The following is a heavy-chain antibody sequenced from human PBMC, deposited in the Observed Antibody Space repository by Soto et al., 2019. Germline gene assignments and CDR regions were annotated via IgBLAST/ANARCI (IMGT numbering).Heavy chain of an antibody. CDR1: GFTFDDYA. V-gene: IGHV3-9*01. CDR3: ANVINGGSFDY. D-gene: IGHD2-15*01. Sequence: DVQLVESGGGLVQPGRSLRLSCAASGFTFDDYAMHWVRQAPGKGLEWVSGISWNSGSIGYADSVKGRFTISRDNAKNSLYLQMNSLRAEDTALYYCANVINGGSFDYWGQGTLVTVSS. J-gene: IGHJ4*02. CDR2: ISWNSGSI.